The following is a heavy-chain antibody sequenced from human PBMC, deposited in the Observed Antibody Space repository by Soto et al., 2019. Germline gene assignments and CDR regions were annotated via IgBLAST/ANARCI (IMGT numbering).Heavy chain of an antibody. V-gene: IGHV4-39*01. Sequence: TLSLTCSVSRGSISSGSYFWGWIRQPPGKGLEWIGSIYYSGSTYYNPSLKSRVTVSVDTSKNQFSLKLSSVTAADTAVYYCARAYYDSSGYSLDPWGQGILVTVSS. CDR1: RGSISSGSYF. J-gene: IGHJ5*02. D-gene: IGHD3-22*01. CDR2: IYYSGST. CDR3: ARAYYDSSGYSLDP.